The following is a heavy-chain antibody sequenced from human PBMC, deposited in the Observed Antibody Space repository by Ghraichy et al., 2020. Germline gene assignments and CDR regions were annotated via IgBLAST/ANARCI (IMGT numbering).Heavy chain of an antibody. CDR2: IYFTGST. J-gene: IGHJ4*02. CDR3: ARASKVTTFDY. Sequence: SETLSLTCTVSGDSITSDAYYWTWIRQLPGKGLEWIGYIYFTGSTYYNPSLKSRLTISLETSGMHFSLRLTSVTPADTAVYFCARASKVTTFDYWGQGTLVTVSS. CDR1: GDSITSDAYY. V-gene: IGHV4-31*02. D-gene: IGHD4-17*01.